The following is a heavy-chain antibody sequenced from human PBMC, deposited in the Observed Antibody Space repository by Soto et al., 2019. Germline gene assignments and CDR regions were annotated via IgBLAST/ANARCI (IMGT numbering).Heavy chain of an antibody. CDR1: GFSFTSYW. CDR3: SIPAAVAPSDAFDL. V-gene: IGHV5-51*01. Sequence: SLNTCCKGSGFSFTSYWIGWVRQMAGKGLEWLGIIYPGDSDTRYSPSFQGQVTISADKSISTAYLQWSSLKASDTAMYYCSIPAAVAPSDAFDLWGQGTLGTVAS. D-gene: IGHD6-19*01. CDR2: IYPGDSDT. J-gene: IGHJ5*01.